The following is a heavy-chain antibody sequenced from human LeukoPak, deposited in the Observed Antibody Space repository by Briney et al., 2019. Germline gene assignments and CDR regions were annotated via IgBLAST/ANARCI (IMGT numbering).Heavy chain of an antibody. V-gene: IGHV3-23*01. CDR3: AKDEGLRYAFGSSSDY. D-gene: IGHD6-6*01. Sequence: PGGSLRLSCAASGFTFSSYAMSWVRQAPGKGLEWVSAISGSGGSTYYADSVKGRFTISRDNSKNTPYLQMNSLRAEDTAVYYCAKDEGLRYAFGSSSDYWGQGTLVTVSS. J-gene: IGHJ4*02. CDR2: ISGSGGST. CDR1: GFTFSSYA.